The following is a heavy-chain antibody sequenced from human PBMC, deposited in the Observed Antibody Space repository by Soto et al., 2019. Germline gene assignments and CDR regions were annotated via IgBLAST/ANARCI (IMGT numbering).Heavy chain of an antibody. D-gene: IGHD2-21*01. J-gene: IGHJ4*01. CDR2: IDPTDSFT. Sequence: PGESLKISCQGSGDSFTKSWITWVRQMPGKGLESVGSIDPTDSFTKYSPSFQGHVTMSADKSISTAYLQCTSLKASDSGIYFCTTHGGSGGNWGHYWGSGTLVTVSS. CDR3: TTHGGSGGNWGHY. CDR1: GDSFTKSW. V-gene: IGHV5-10-1*01.